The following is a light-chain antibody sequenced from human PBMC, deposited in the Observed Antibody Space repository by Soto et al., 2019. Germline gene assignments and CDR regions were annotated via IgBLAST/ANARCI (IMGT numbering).Light chain of an antibody. Sequence: DIQLTQSPSTLSASVGDRVTITCRASQSLSTWLAWNQQKPGKAPKVLIHMASSLKSGVPSRFSGSGSGTEFTLTITSLQPDDSATYYCQQYNSLSSVSFGGGTKVDIK. CDR3: QQYNSLSSVS. J-gene: IGKJ4*01. CDR2: MAS. V-gene: IGKV1-5*03. CDR1: QSLSTW.